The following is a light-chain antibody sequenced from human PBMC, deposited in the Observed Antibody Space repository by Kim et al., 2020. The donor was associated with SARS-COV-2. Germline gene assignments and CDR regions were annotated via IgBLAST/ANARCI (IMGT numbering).Light chain of an antibody. Sequence: SSELTQDPAVSVALGQTVRITCQGDSLRNYYTTWYQQRPSQAPVLVIYGRNSWPSGIPDRFSGSSSGNTASLTISGAQAEDEADFYCQSRDSGGNILFGGGTKVTVL. V-gene: IGLV3-19*01. CDR1: SLRNYY. J-gene: IGLJ2*01. CDR2: GRN. CDR3: QSRDSGGNIL.